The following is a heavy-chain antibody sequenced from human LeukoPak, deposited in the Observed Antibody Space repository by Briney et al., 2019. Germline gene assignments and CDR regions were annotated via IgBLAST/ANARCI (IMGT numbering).Heavy chain of an antibody. V-gene: IGHV4-59*04. CDR2: IYHSGST. CDR1: GGSISSYY. D-gene: IGHD2-15*01. CDR3: AIMRSGHSDY. Sequence: SETLSLTCTVSGGSISSYYWSWIRQPPGKGLEWIGSIYHSGSTYYNPSLKSRVTISVDTSKNQFSLKLSSVTAADTAVYYCAIMRSGHSDYRGQGTLVTVSS. J-gene: IGHJ4*02.